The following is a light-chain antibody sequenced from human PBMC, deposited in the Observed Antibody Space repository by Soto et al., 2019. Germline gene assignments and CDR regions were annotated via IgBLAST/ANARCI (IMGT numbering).Light chain of an antibody. V-gene: IGKV3-11*01. CDR2: DAS. CDR1: QSVSSY. Sequence: EIVLTQSPATLSLSPGERATLSCRASQSVSSYLAWYQQKPGQAPRLLIYDASNRATGIPARFSGSGSGTDFTLTISSLEPEDFAVYYCQQRSNWREITFGPGTKGDIK. CDR3: QQRSNWREIT. J-gene: IGKJ3*01.